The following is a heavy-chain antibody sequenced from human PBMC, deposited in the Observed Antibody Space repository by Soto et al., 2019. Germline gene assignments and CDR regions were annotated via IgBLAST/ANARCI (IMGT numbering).Heavy chain of an antibody. J-gene: IGHJ4*02. Sequence: PGGSLRLSCAASGFTFNSYGIHWVRQAPGKGLEWVAVISHDGSKTNYADSVKGRVTISRDNSKDTVYLQMNSLRAEDTAVYYCAKDTYYHSSSGYYVFDSWGQGTLVTVSS. V-gene: IGHV3-30*18. CDR1: GFTFNSYG. CDR3: AKDTYYHSSSGYYVFDS. CDR2: ISHDGSKT. D-gene: IGHD3-22*01.